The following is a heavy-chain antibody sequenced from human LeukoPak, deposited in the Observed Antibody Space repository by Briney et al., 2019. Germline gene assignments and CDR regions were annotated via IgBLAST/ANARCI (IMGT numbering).Heavy chain of an antibody. CDR1: GYSISSNYY. V-gene: IGHV4-38-2*02. D-gene: IGHD6-19*01. Sequence: SETLSLTCTVSGYSISSNYYRGWIRQPPGKGLEWIATIYHSGSTYYNPSLKSRVTISVDTSKNQFSLKMRSVTAADTAVYYCARVRAVAGTPPDYWGQGTLVTVSS. CDR3: ARVRAVAGTPPDY. J-gene: IGHJ4*02. CDR2: IYHSGST.